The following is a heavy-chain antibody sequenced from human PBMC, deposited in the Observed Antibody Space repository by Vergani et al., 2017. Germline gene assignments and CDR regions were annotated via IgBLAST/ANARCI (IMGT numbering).Heavy chain of an antibody. V-gene: IGHV4-59*01. CDR2: IYYSGST. D-gene: IGHD3-22*01. CDR1: GGSISSYY. Sequence: QVQLQESGPGLVKPSQTLSLTCTVSGGSISSYYWSWIRQPPGKGLEWIGYIYYSGSTNYNPSLKSRVTISVDTSKNQSSLKPSSVTAADTAVYYCARVLHYYDSSGYYPVGWFDPWGQGTLVTVSS. J-gene: IGHJ5*02. CDR3: ARVLHYYDSSGYYPVGWFDP.